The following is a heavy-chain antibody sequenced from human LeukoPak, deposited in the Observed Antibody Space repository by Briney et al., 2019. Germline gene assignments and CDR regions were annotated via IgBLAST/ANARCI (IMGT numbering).Heavy chain of an antibody. J-gene: IGHJ4*02. Sequence: ASVKVSCKASGYTFTGYYMHWVRQAPGQGLEWMGRINPNSGGTNYAQKFQGRVTMTRDTSISTAYMELSRLRSDDTAVYYCAREYTAMVMELDYWGQGTLVTVSS. CDR3: AREYTAMVMELDY. V-gene: IGHV1-2*06. CDR1: GYTFTGYY. D-gene: IGHD5-18*01. CDR2: INPNSGGT.